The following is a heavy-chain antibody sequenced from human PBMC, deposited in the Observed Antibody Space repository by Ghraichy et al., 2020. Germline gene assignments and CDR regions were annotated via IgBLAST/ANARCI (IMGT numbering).Heavy chain of an antibody. D-gene: IGHD5-24*01. V-gene: IGHV4-59*01. CDR1: GGSISSYY. CDR2: IYYSGST. CDR3: AGQRWLQQMTDY. Sequence: SETLSLTCTVSGGSISSYYWSWIRQPPGKGLEWIGYIYYSGSTNYNPSLKSRVTISVDTSKNQFSLKLSSVTAADTAVYYCAGQRWLQQMTDYWGQGTLVTVSS. J-gene: IGHJ4*02.